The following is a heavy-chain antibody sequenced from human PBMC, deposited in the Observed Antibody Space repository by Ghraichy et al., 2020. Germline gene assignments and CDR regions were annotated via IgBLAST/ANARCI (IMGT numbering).Heavy chain of an antibody. V-gene: IGHV3-53*01. CDR1: GFTVSSNY. D-gene: IGHD1-26*01. CDR2: IYSGGST. Sequence: GALRLSCAASGFTVSSNYMSWVRQAPGKGLEWVSVIYSGGSTYYADSVKGRFTISRDNSKNTLYLQMNSLRAEDTAVYYCARLHQWELLHWGQGTLVTVSS. CDR3: ARLHQWELLH. J-gene: IGHJ4*02.